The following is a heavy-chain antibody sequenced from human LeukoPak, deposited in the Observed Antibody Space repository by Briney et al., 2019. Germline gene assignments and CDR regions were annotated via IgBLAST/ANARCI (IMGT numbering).Heavy chain of an antibody. J-gene: IGHJ4*02. CDR3: ARHSPGLGPNNWNYVY. V-gene: IGHV1-2*02. CDR2: IKSNSGDT. Sequence: ASVKVSCKASGYTFSGYYLHWVRQAPGQGLEWMGWIKSNSGDTNYAQKFQGRVSMTRDTSISTAYMELSGLRSDDTAIYYCARHSPGLGPNNWNYVYWGQGTLVTVSS. CDR1: GYTFSGYY. D-gene: IGHD1-7*01.